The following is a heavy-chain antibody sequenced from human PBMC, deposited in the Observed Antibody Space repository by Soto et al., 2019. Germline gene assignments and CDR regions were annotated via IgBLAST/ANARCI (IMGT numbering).Heavy chain of an antibody. CDR3: ARAVPAAKIFWFGP. CDR2: IYHSGST. V-gene: IGHV4-31*03. CDR1: GGSITSGGYY. D-gene: IGHD2-2*01. J-gene: IGHJ5*02. Sequence: SETLSLTCTVSGGSITSGGYYWSWIRQHPRKGLEWIGYIYHSGSTYYNPSLKSRVTISVDTSKNQFSLKLSSLTAADTAVYYLARAVPAAKIFWFGPSSQGTRVTVS.